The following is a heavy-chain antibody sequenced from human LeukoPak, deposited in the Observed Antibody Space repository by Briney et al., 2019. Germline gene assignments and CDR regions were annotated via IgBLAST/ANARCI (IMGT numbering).Heavy chain of an antibody. CDR1: GFTFSSYS. V-gene: IGHV3-21*01. D-gene: IGHD6-13*01. J-gene: IGHJ4*02. Sequence: GGSLRLSCAASGFTFSSYSMNWVRQAPGKGLEWVSSISSTSYYIYYADSVKGRFTIPRDSAKNSLYLQMNSLRDEDTAVYYCARVKPGYSSSWPFDYWGQGTLVTVSS. CDR2: ISSTSYYI. CDR3: ARVKPGYSSSWPFDY.